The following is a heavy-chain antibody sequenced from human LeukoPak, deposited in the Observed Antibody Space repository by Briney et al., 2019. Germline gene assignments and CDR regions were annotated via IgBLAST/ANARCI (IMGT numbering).Heavy chain of an antibody. CDR3: ARDPGDFFDWPRLFDP. CDR1: GFTFRNYA. J-gene: IGHJ5*02. CDR2: ISACGLNI. Sequence: GGSLRLSCGASGFTFRNYALSWVRQTPGKGLEWVSTISACGLNIYYADSVETRFTISRDYLKNSVYLQMNSLRGEDTAVYYCARDPGDFFDWPRLFDPWGQGTLVTVSS. V-gene: IGHV3-23*01. D-gene: IGHD3-9*01.